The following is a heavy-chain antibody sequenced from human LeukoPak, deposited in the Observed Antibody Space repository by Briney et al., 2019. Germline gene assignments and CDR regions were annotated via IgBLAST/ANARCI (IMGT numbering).Heavy chain of an antibody. CDR3: ARDSSGYSSGWYPDY. D-gene: IGHD6-19*01. J-gene: IGHJ4*02. CDR1: GGTFSSYA. CDR2: IIPIFGTA. V-gene: IGHV1-69*13. Sequence: WASVKVSCKASGGTFSSYAISWVRQAPGQGLEWMGGIIPIFGTANYAQKFQGRVTITADESTSTAYMELSSLRSDDTAVCYCARDSSGYSSGWYPDYWGQGTLVTVSS.